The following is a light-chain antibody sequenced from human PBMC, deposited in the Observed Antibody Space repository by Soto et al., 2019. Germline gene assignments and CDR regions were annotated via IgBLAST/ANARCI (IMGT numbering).Light chain of an antibody. Sequence: QSVLTQPASVSGSPGQSITISCTGTSSDVGGYNYVSWYQQHPGKAPKLMIYDVSNWPSGVSNRFSGPKSGNTASLTISGLQAEDEADYYYSSYTNSSPFVFGTGTKVTVL. CDR3: SSYTNSSPFV. J-gene: IGLJ1*01. V-gene: IGLV2-14*01. CDR1: SSDVGGYNY. CDR2: DVS.